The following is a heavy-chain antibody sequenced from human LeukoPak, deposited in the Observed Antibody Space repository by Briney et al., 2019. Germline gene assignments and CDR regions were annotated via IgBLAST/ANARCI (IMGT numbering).Heavy chain of an antibody. CDR3: ATADWESFYFDS. D-gene: IGHD1-26*01. J-gene: IGHJ4*02. CDR2: TSYSEGT. Sequence: PSETLSLTCTVSGGSVSRGGYYWTWIRQHPGKGLEWIGFTSYSEGTYYNPSLMSRITISVDRSQNQFSLKMRDVTAADTAVYFCATADWESFYFDSWGQGVLVAVSS. V-gene: IGHV4-31*03. CDR1: GGSVSRGGYY.